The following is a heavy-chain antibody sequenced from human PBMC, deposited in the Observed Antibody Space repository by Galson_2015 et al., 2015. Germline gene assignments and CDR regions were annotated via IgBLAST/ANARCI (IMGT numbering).Heavy chain of an antibody. J-gene: IGHJ4*02. V-gene: IGHV1-2*06. CDR1: GYMFNVYY. CDR3: ARAAYGNIPTSFDC. Sequence: SVQVSCKAAGYMFNVYYRHWGRQAAGEGVEWMGRVNTNSGATDYAQMIQGRVTMTRDTSSITTYMELSSLASDDTAVFDCARAAYGNIPTSFDCWGQGTLVTVSS. D-gene: IGHD4-11*01. CDR2: VNTNSGAT.